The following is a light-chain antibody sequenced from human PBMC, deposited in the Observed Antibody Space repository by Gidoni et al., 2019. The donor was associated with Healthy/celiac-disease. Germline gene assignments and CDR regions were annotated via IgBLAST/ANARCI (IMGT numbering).Light chain of an antibody. J-gene: IGLJ1*01. V-gene: IGLV2-14*01. CDR3: SSNTSSSTLV. CDR2: EVS. Sequence: QSALTPPASVSGSPGQTISISCTGTSSDVGGYNYVSWYQQHPGKAPKLMLYEVSNRPSGVSNRFSGSKSGNTASLTISGLEAEDEADYYCSSNTSSSTLVFGTGTKVTVL. CDR1: SSDVGGYNY.